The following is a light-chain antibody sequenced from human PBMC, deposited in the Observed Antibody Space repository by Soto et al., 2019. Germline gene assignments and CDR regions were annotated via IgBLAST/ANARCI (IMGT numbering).Light chain of an antibody. J-gene: IGKJ1*01. Sequence: DIQMTQSPSTLPASVGDRVTITCRASQGISSSLAWYQHKPGKAPKLLISAASTLQSGVPSRLSGSGSGTEFTLTISSLQPDDFATYYCQQYNSYSFGQGTKVDIK. V-gene: IGKV1-9*01. CDR3: QQYNSYS. CDR2: AAS. CDR1: QGISSS.